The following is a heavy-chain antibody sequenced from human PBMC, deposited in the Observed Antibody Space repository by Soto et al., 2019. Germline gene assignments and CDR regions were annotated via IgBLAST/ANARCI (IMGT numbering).Heavy chain of an antibody. J-gene: IGHJ4*02. CDR2: IWNDGIRK. Sequence: SLGLSCAASGFTFSKYGMHWVRQAPGKGLEWVALIWNDGIRKVYVDSVKGRFTISRDNSKNTLDLQMNNLRDEDTAVYYCAIDDDNDANALDYWGPGTLVTGSS. CDR1: GFTFSKYG. CDR3: AIDDDNDANALDY. V-gene: IGHV3-33*03.